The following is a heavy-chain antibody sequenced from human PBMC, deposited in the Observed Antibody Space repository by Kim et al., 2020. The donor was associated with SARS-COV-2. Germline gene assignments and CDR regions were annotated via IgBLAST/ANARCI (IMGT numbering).Heavy chain of an antibody. CDR2: ITPRGRT. Sequence: SETLSLTCAVYGGSFSGYYWSWIRQRLGNGLAWLGAITPRGRTNYNPSLKSRVTISVDTSKNQFSLKLSSVTAADTAVYYCARGSKSTLTTVTTKFDPWGQGTLVTVSS. D-gene: IGHD4-17*01. CDR1: GGSFSGYY. V-gene: IGHV4-34*01. J-gene: IGHJ5*02. CDR3: ARGSKSTLTTVTTKFDP.